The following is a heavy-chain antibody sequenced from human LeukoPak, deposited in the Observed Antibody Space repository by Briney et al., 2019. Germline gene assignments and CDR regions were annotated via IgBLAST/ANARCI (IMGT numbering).Heavy chain of an antibody. CDR3: AKDLGGYTLDY. CDR1: GFTFSSYG. CDR2: ISGSGGST. Sequence: GGSLRLSCAASGFTFSSYGMHWVRQAPGKGLEWVSAISGSGGSTYYADSVKGRFTISRDNSKNTLYLQMNSLRAEDTAVYYCAKDLGGYTLDYWGQGTLVTVSS. J-gene: IGHJ4*02. D-gene: IGHD5-18*01. V-gene: IGHV3-23*01.